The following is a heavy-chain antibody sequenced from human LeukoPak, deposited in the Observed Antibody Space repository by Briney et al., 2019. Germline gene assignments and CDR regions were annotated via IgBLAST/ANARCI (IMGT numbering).Heavy chain of an antibody. CDR2: ISAYNGNT. Sequence: GASVKVSCKASGYPFTSYGISWVRQAPGQGLEWMGWISAYNGNTNYAQKLQGRVTMTTDTSTSTAYMELRSLRSDDTAVYYCARDLSGLHYDSSGYYDYWGQGTLVTVSS. V-gene: IGHV1-18*01. J-gene: IGHJ4*02. D-gene: IGHD3-22*01. CDR1: GYPFTSYG. CDR3: ARDLSGLHYDSSGYYDY.